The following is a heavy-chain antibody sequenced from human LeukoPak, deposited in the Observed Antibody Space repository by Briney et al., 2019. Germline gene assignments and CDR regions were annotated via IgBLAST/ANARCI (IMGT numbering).Heavy chain of an antibody. CDR1: GGSISSYY. Sequence: SETLSLTRTVSGGSISSYYWSWIRQPAGKGLEWIGNVFYSGSTHYNSSLKSRVTISVDTSKNQFSLKLTSVTATDTAVYYCARGHSSSWSTVDYWGQGTLVTVSS. D-gene: IGHD6-13*01. CDR2: VFYSGST. V-gene: IGHV4-59*04. CDR3: ARGHSSSWSTVDY. J-gene: IGHJ4*02.